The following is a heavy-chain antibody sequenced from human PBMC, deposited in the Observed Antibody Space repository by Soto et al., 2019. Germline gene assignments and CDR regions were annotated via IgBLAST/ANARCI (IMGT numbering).Heavy chain of an antibody. J-gene: IGHJ5*02. Sequence: SETLSLTCTVSGGSISSYYWSWIRQPPGKGLEWIGYIYYSGSTNYNPSLKSRVTISVDTSKNQFSLKLSSVTAADTAVYYCARHTATVTTGWFDPWGQGTLVTVSS. CDR1: GGSISSYY. V-gene: IGHV4-59*08. D-gene: IGHD4-17*01. CDR2: IYYSGST. CDR3: ARHTATVTTGWFDP.